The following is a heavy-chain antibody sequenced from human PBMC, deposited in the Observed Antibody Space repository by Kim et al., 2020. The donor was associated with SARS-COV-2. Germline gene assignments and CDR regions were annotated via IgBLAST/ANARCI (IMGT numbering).Heavy chain of an antibody. CDR1: GGSISSYY. Sequence: SETLSLTCTVSGGSISSYYWSWIRQPPGKGLEWIGYIYYSGSTNYNPSLKSRVTISVDTSKNQFSLKLSSVTAADTAVYYCARDRVYSSSWYPGRYYYGMDVWGQGTTVTVSS. V-gene: IGHV4-59*13. D-gene: IGHD6-13*01. CDR2: IYYSGST. J-gene: IGHJ6*02. CDR3: ARDRVYSSSWYPGRYYYGMDV.